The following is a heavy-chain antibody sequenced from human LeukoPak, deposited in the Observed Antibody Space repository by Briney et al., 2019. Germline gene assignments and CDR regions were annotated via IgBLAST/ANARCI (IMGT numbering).Heavy chain of an antibody. J-gene: IGHJ4*02. CDR2: IFYTGST. V-gene: IGHV4-39*01. CDR1: GDSISSSGYY. Sequence: SETLSLTCTVSGDSISSSGYYWGWIRQPPGKGLEWIGSIFYTGSTSYNPSLMSRVTISVHTSMNHFSLKLSSVTAAGTAVFYCERHDQPGPYFLDYWGQGTLVTVSS. CDR3: ERHDQPGPYFLDY. D-gene: IGHD1-14*01.